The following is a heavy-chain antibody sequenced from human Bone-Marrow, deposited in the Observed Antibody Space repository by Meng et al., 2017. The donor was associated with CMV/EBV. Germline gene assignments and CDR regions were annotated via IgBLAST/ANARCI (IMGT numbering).Heavy chain of an antibody. Sequence: SETLSLTCAVYGGSFSGYYWSWIRQPPGKGLEWIGEINHSGSTNYNPSLKSRVTISVDTSKNQFSLKLSSVTAADTAVYYCARLPSRYYYDSSGYYRSSYWGQGTLVPVLL. J-gene: IGHJ4*02. V-gene: IGHV4-34*01. CDR3: ARLPSRYYYDSSGYYRSSY. CDR1: GGSFSGYY. CDR2: INHSGST. D-gene: IGHD3-22*01.